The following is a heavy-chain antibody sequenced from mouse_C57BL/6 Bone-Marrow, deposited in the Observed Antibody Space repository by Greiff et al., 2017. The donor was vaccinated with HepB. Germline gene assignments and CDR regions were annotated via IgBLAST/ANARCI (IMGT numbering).Heavy chain of an antibody. CDR3: ARGAYYGSSPSMDY. D-gene: IGHD1-1*01. J-gene: IGHJ4*01. V-gene: IGHV2-2*01. CDR2: IWSGGST. CDR1: GFSLTSYG. Sequence: QVQLQQSGPGLVQPSQSLSITCTVSGFSLTSYGVHWVRQSPGKGLEWLGVIWSGGSTDYNAAFISRLSISKDNSKSQVFFKMNSLQADDTAIYYCARGAYYGSSPSMDYWGQGTSVTVSS.